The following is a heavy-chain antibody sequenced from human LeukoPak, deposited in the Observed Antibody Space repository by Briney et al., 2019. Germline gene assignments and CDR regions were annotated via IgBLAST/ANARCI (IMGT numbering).Heavy chain of an antibody. V-gene: IGHV3-30*03. CDR3: ARDVLSSSWYGYYYGMDV. Sequence: GGSLRLSCAASGFTFSDYYMSWIRQAPGKGLEWVAVISYDGSNKYYADSVKGRFTISRDNSKNTLYLQMNSLRAEDTAVYYCARDVLSSSWYGYYYGMDVWGKGTTVTVSS. J-gene: IGHJ6*04. CDR2: ISYDGSNK. CDR1: GFTFSDYY. D-gene: IGHD6-13*01.